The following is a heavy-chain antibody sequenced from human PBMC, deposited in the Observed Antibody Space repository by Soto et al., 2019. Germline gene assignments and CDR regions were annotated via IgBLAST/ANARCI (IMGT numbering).Heavy chain of an antibody. Sequence: VGSLRLSCAASCFTFSNYGMHWVRQAPGKGLEWVAIIWHDGNNKYYADSLRGRFIISRDNSKNRLYLQMNGLRAEDTAVYYCASDLVGASDSYGLDVWGQGTPVTVS. CDR1: CFTFSNYG. D-gene: IGHD1-26*01. CDR3: ASDLVGASDSYGLDV. V-gene: IGHV3-33*01. J-gene: IGHJ6*02. CDR2: IWHDGNNK.